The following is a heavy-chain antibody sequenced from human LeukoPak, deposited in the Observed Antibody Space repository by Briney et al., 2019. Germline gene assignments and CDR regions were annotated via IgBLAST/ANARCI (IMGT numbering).Heavy chain of an antibody. D-gene: IGHD2/OR15-2a*01. V-gene: IGHV1-46*03. CDR2: IHLSGGST. J-gene: IGHJ4*02. Sequence: ASVNVSYKPSGYTFTRYYMLWVRQSPGQGGEGMGVIHLSGGSTSYAHKFQGRVTMTRDTSTSTVYLELSSLRSGDTAVHYFARNRIRSWVNIMSGYWGQGTLVTASS. CDR3: ARNRIRSWVNIMSGY. CDR1: GYTFTRYY.